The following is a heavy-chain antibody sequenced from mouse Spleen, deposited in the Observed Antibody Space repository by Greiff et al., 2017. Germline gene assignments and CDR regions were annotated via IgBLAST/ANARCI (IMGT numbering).Heavy chain of an antibody. Sequence: EVKLMESGPGLVKPSQSLSLTCSVTGYSITSGYYWNWIRQFPGNKLEWMGYISYDGSNNYNPSLKNRISITRDTSKNQFFLKLNSVTTEDTATYYCARDLGWLLPFAYWGQGTLVTVSA. D-gene: IGHD2-3*01. J-gene: IGHJ3*01. CDR3: ARDLGWLLPFAY. V-gene: IGHV3-6*01. CDR1: GYSITSGYY. CDR2: ISYDGSN.